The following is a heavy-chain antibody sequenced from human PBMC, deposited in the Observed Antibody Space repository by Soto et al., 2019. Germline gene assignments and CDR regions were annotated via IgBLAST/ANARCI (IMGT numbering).Heavy chain of an antibody. CDR3: ARAYSDSSGYYYSAFDI. D-gene: IGHD3-22*01. J-gene: IGHJ3*02. CDR1: GFTVNSNY. CDR2: IYSGGTT. V-gene: IGHV3-53*04. Sequence: GGSLRLSCAASGFTVNSNYMTWVRQAPGMGLEWVSVIYSGGTTYYADSVRGRFTISRHNSKNTLYLQMNSLRTEDTAVYYCARAYSDSSGYYYSAFDIWGQGTMVTVSS.